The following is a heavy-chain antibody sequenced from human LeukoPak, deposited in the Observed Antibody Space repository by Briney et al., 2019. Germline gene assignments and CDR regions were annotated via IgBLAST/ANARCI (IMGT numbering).Heavy chain of an antibody. V-gene: IGHV1-2*02. D-gene: IGHD3-22*01. CDR2: INPNNGGT. CDR3: ARDSYYDSSGYYSSEYFQH. Sequence: GASVKVSCKASGYTFTGYYMHWVRQAPGQGLEWMGLINPNNGGTNYAQKFHGRVTMTMDTSISTAYMELRRLSSDDTAVYYCARDSYYDSSGYYSSEYFQHWGQGTLVTVSS. CDR1: GYTFTGYY. J-gene: IGHJ1*01.